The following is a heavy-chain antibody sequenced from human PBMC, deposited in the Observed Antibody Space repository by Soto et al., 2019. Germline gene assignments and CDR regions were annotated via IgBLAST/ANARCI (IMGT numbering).Heavy chain of an antibody. CDR2: ISSSGSTI. J-gene: IGHJ6*02. CDR1: GFTFSDYY. CDR3: ARAIYCSGGSCPDYYGMDV. V-gene: IGHV3-11*01. D-gene: IGHD2-15*01. Sequence: LRLSCAASGFTFSDYYMSWIRQAPGKGLEWVSYISSSGSTIYYADSVKGRFTISRDNAKNSLYLQMNSLRAEDTAVYYCARAIYCSGGSCPDYYGMDVWGQGTTVTVSS.